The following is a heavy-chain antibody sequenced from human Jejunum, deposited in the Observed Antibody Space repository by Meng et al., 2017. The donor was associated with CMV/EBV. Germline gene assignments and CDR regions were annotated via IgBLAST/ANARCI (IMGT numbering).Heavy chain of an antibody. CDR2: IGASGDST. CDR3: ARGAPWTDYDY. J-gene: IGHJ4*02. Sequence: LSWAAPRFTCRRCAMRWVRQTPGWGLEWVSGIGASGDSTYYADSVKSRFTISRDNINNILYLQMHSLRADDTAVYYCARGAPWTDYDYWGQGTLVTVSS. V-gene: IGHV3-23*01. D-gene: IGHD3/OR15-3a*01. CDR1: RFTCRRCA.